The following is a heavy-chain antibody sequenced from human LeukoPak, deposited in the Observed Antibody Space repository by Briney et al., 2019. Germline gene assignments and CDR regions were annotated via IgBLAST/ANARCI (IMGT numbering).Heavy chain of an antibody. CDR3: ATERAGERPRPLLSYYYMDV. CDR1: GFTFSSYS. V-gene: IGHV3-7*01. J-gene: IGHJ6*03. D-gene: IGHD3-16*01. CDR2: IKQDGSEK. Sequence: GGSLRLSCAASGFTFSSYSMSWVRQAPGKGLEWVANIKQDGSEKHYVDSVKGRFTISRDNAKNSLYLQMNSLRAEDTAVYYCATERAGERPRPLLSYYYMDVWGKGTTVTISS.